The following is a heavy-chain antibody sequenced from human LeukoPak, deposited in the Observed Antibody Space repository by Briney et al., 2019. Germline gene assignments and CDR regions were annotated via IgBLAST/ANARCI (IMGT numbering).Heavy chain of an antibody. Sequence: GGSLRLSCAASGFTFSSYWMSWVRQAPGKGLEWVANIKQDGSEKYYVDSVKGRFTISRDNAKNSLYLQMNGLRAEDTAVYYCARDYSKGSYRFPDAFDIWGQGTMVTVSS. V-gene: IGHV3-7*01. J-gene: IGHJ3*02. CDR1: GFTFSSYW. CDR2: IKQDGSEK. D-gene: IGHD3-16*02. CDR3: ARDYSKGSYRFPDAFDI.